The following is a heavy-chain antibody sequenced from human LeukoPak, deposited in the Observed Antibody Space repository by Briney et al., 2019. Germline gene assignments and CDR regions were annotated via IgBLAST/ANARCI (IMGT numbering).Heavy chain of an antibody. CDR3: ARENDQGFDY. CDR2: ISYDGSNK. CDR1: GFTFSGYP. Sequence: GKSLRLSCAASGFTFSGYPIHWVRQAPGKGLEWVAVISYDGSNKYYADSVKGRFTISRDNSKNTLYLQMNSLRAEDTAVYYCARENDQGFDYWGQGTLVTVSS. V-gene: IGHV3-30-3*01. D-gene: IGHD3-16*01. J-gene: IGHJ4*02.